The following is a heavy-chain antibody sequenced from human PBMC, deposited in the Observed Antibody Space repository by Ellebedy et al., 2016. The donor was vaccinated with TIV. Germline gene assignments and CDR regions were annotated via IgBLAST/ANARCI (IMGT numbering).Heavy chain of an antibody. D-gene: IGHD6-19*01. J-gene: IGHJ6*02. Sequence: GESLKISCAASRLTFSTYPMNWVRQAPGKGLEWVSYISRSSSTIYYADSVKGRFTISRDNAKNSLFLQMNSLRDEDTAVYYCASESAVAGDYGMDVWGQGTTVTVSS. CDR2: ISRSSSTI. CDR1: RLTFSTYP. V-gene: IGHV3-48*02. CDR3: ASESAVAGDYGMDV.